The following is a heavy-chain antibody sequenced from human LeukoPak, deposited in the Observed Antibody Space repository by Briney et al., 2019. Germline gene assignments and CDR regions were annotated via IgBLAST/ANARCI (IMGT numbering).Heavy chain of an antibody. CDR2: ISSSSSYI. CDR3: ARGGGFYSGGSCYPPLDY. D-gene: IGHD2-15*01. Sequence: GGSLRLSCAASGFTFSSYSMNWVRQAPGKGLEWVSSISSSSSYIYYADSVKGRFTISRDNAKNSLYLQMNSLRAEDTAVYYCARGGGFYSGGSCYPPLDYWGQGTLVTVSS. CDR1: GFTFSSYS. J-gene: IGHJ4*02. V-gene: IGHV3-21*01.